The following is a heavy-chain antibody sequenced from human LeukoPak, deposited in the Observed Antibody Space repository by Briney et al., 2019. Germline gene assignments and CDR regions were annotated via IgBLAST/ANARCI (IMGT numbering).Heavy chain of an antibody. J-gene: IGHJ4*02. CDR3: ARISDSGGYCDY. D-gene: IGHD3-22*01. V-gene: IGHV1-46*01. Sequence: ASVKVSCKASGYTYTNYYMHWVRQAPGQGLEWMGIINPSGGSTSYAQKFQGRVTVTRDTSTSTVYVELNSLRSEDTAVYYCARISDSGGYCDYWGQGTLVTVSS. CDR1: GYTYTNYY. CDR2: INPSGGST.